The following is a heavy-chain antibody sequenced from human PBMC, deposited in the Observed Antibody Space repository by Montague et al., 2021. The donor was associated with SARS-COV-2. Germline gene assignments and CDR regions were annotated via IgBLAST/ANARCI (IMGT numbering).Heavy chain of an antibody. Sequence: SETLSLTCAVYDGSFSDYSWTWIRRPPGKGLEWIGEINHRGSTNYNPSLKSRVTISVDTSKNQFSLKMTSVTAADTAVYYCARGRQHINMVVVVVTGGEYYFDXWGQGTLVAVSS. CDR2: INHRGST. V-gene: IGHV4-34*01. J-gene: IGHJ4*02. CDR1: DGSFSDYS. CDR3: ARGRQHINMVVVVVTGGEYYFDX. D-gene: IGHD3-22*01.